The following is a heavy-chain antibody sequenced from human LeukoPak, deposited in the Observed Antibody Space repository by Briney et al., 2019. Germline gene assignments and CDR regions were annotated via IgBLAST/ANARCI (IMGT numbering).Heavy chain of an antibody. CDR1: GYTFTSYA. V-gene: IGHV1-3*01. Sequence: ASVKVSCKASGYTFTSYAMHWVRQAPGQRLEWMGWINAGNGNTKYSQKFQGRVTITRDTSASTVYMELSSLRSEDTAVYYCARAKYSSSSYDYWGQGTLVTVSS. CDR2: INAGNGNT. D-gene: IGHD6-6*01. J-gene: IGHJ4*02. CDR3: ARAKYSSSSYDY.